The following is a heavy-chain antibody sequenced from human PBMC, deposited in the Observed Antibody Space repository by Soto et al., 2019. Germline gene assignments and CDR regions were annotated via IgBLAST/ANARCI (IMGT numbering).Heavy chain of an antibody. J-gene: IGHJ4*02. CDR2: IYYSGST. CDR1: GGSISSGDYY. Sequence: SETLSLTCTVSGGSISSGDYYWSWIRQPPGKGLEWIGYIYYSGSTYYNPSLKSRVTISVDTSKNQFSLKLSSVTAADTAVYYCAREVVPAALTDYWGQGTLVTSPQ. D-gene: IGHD2-2*01. V-gene: IGHV4-30-4*01. CDR3: AREVVPAALTDY.